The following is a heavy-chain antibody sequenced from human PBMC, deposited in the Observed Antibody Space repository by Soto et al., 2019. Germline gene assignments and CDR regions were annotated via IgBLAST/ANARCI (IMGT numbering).Heavy chain of an antibody. Sequence: KTSETLSLTCAVSSGSISSSNWWSWVRQPPGKGLEWIGEIYHSGSTNYNPSLKSRVTISVDKSKNQFSLKLSSVTAADTAVYYCASTGGSGSYYRSDAFDIWGQGTMVTVSS. V-gene: IGHV4-4*02. D-gene: IGHD3-10*01. CDR1: SGSISSSNW. CDR3: ASTGGSGSYYRSDAFDI. CDR2: IYHSGST. J-gene: IGHJ3*02.